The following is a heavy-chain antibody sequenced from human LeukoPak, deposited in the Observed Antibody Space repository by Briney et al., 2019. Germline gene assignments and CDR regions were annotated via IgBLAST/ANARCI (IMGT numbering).Heavy chain of an antibody. J-gene: IGHJ1*01. CDR2: ISSSGRTI. CDR1: GFTFSDYY. D-gene: IGHD6-19*01. V-gene: IGHV3-11*01. CDR3: AREGYSSGWPEKYFQH. Sequence: PGGSLRLSCAASGFTFSDYYMSWIRQAPGKGLEWVSYISSSGRTIYYADSVKGRFTISRDNAKNSLYLQMNGLRAEDTAVYYCAREGYSSGWPEKYFQHWGQGTLVTVSS.